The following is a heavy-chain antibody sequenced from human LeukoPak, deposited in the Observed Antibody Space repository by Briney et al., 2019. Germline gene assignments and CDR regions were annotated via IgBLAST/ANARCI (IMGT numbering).Heavy chain of an antibody. CDR2: ISGSGGST. CDR3: AKATERAPLSGFDY. CDR1: GFTFSSYG. V-gene: IGHV3-23*01. D-gene: IGHD2/OR15-2a*01. Sequence: GGSLRLSCAASGFTFSSYGMHWVRQAPGKGLEWVSAISGSGGSTYYADSVKGRFTISRDNSKNTLYLQMNSLRAEDTAVYYCAKATERAPLSGFDYWGQGTLVTVSS. J-gene: IGHJ4*02.